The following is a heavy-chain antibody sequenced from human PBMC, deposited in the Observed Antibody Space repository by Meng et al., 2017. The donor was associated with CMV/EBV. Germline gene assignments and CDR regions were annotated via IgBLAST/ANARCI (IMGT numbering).Heavy chain of an antibody. V-gene: IGHV3-23*01. CDR2: ISGSGGST. CDR3: AKDLGYCSGGSCYGQYDFDY. J-gene: IGHJ4*02. Sequence: FSSYAMRWVRQAPGKGLEWVSAISGSGGSTYYADSVKGRFTISRDNSKNTLYLQMNSLRAEDTAVYYCAKDLGYCSGGSCYGQYDFDYWGQGTLVTVSS. CDR1: FSSYA. D-gene: IGHD2-15*01.